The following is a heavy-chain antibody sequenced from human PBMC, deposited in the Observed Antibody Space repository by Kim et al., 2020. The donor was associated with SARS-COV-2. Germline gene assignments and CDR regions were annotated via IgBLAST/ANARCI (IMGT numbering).Heavy chain of an antibody. V-gene: IGHV3-21*04. CDR3: ATSGYSSSWYWAFDI. Sequence: GGSLRLSCAASGFTFSSYSMNWVRQAPGKGLEWVSSISSSSSYIYYADSVKGRFTISRDNAKNSLYLQMNSLRAEDTAVYYCATSGYSSSWYWAFDIWGQGTMATVSS. D-gene: IGHD6-13*01. CDR1: GFTFSSYS. J-gene: IGHJ3*02. CDR2: ISSSSSYI.